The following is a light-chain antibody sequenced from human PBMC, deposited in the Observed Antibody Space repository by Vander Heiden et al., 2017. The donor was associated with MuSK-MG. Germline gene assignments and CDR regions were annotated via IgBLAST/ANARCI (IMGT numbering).Light chain of an antibody. CDR2: DAS. CDR1: QDISNY. J-gene: IGKJ4*01. Sequence: DIQMTQSPSSLSASVGDRVTITCQASQDISNYLNWYQQKPGKAPKLLIYDASNLETGVPSRFSGSGSGTDFTFTISSLQPEDIATYYCQQYDKLPALTFGGGTKVEIK. CDR3: QQYDKLPALT. V-gene: IGKV1-33*01.